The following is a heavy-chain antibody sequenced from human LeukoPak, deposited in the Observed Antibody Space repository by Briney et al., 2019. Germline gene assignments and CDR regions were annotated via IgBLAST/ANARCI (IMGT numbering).Heavy chain of an antibody. CDR1: GYNFSNYW. CDR3: ARQASHSVPDAFDI. V-gene: IGHV5-51*01. J-gene: IGHJ3*02. Sequence: GESLKISCKGSGYNFSNYWIGWVRQMPGKGLEWMGIIYPADSDARYSPSFQGQVTISADKSISTAYLQWSSLKASDTAMYYCARQASHSVPDAFDIWGQGTMVTVSS. CDR2: IYPADSDA.